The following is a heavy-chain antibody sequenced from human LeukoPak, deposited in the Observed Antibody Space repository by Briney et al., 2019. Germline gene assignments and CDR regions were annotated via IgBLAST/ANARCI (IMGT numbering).Heavy chain of an antibody. D-gene: IGHD7-27*01. Sequence: GGSLRLSCAASGFTFSSYSMNWVRQAPGKGLEWVSSISSSSYIYYADSVKGRFTISRDNSKNTLYLQMNSLRAEDTAVYYCARDVSWGSGIVYWGQGTLVTVSS. V-gene: IGHV3-21*04. CDR2: ISSSSYI. CDR3: ARDVSWGSGIVY. CDR1: GFTFSSYS. J-gene: IGHJ4*02.